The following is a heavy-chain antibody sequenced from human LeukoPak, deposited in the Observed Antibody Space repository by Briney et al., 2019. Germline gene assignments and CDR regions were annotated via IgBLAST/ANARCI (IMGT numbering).Heavy chain of an antibody. J-gene: IGHJ4*02. D-gene: IGHD3-10*01. V-gene: IGHV4-39*01. CDR3: ARAGLETYYGKSYFDY. Sequence: KPSETLSLTCTVSGGSISSSSYYWGWIRQPPGKGLEWIGSVYYSGSTYYNPSIKSRVTISVDTSKNQFSLKLSAVTAADTAVYYCARAGLETYYGKSYFDYWGQGTLVTVSS. CDR1: GGSISSSSYY. CDR2: VYYSGST.